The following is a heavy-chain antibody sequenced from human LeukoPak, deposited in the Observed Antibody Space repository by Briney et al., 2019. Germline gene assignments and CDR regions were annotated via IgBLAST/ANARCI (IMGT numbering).Heavy chain of an antibody. CDR1: GGTFSSYA. J-gene: IGHJ3*02. V-gene: IGHV1-69*06. CDR2: IIPIFGTA. Sequence: GASVKVSCKASGGTFSSYAISWVRQAPGQGLEWMGGIIPIFGTANYAQKFQGRVTITADKSTSTAYMELSSLRSEDTAVYYCARSPEYDSSIPNAFDIWGQGTMVTVSS. D-gene: IGHD3-22*01. CDR3: ARSPEYDSSIPNAFDI.